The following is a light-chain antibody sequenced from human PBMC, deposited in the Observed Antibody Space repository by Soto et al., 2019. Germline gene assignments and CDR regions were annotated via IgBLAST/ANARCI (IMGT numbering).Light chain of an antibody. CDR2: WVN. J-gene: IGLJ3*02. V-gene: IGLV2-8*01. CDR1: SSDVGGYNY. CDR3: SSYAGSNNWV. Sequence: QSVLTQPPSASGSLGQSVTISCTGTSSDVGGYNYVSWYQQHPGKAPKVMIYWVNKRPSGVPDRFSGSKSGNTASLTVSGLQAEDEADYYCSSYAGSNNWVFGGGTKVTVL.